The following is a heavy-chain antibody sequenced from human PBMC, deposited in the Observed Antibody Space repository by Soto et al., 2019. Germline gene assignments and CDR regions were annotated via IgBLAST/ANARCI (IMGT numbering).Heavy chain of an antibody. Sequence: EVQLLESGGGFVQPGGSLRLSCSTSGFTFKDCAISWVRQAPGKGLEWVSGISGSGGATYYTDSVEGRFTISKDFSKNTVSLQMTGLRVDDTAVSYCARTRTTFYRYYLDSCGQGALVTVSS. V-gene: IGHV3-23*01. CDR2: ISGSGGAT. D-gene: IGHD1-26*01. CDR3: ARTRTTFYRYYLDS. CDR1: GFTFKDCA. J-gene: IGHJ4*02.